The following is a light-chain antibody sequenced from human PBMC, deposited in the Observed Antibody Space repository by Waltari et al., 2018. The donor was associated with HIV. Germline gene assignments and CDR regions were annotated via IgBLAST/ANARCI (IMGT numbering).Light chain of an antibody. Sequence: SSELTQPPSVSVSPGQTAGITCSGDALSKQYVYWYQQKPGQAPVLVISKDSERPSGIPERFSGSTSGTTVTLTISGVQAEDEADYYCQSADTSGSYWVFGGGTKPTVL. J-gene: IGLJ2*01. CDR1: ALSKQY. CDR2: KDS. V-gene: IGLV3-25*03. CDR3: QSADTSGSYWV.